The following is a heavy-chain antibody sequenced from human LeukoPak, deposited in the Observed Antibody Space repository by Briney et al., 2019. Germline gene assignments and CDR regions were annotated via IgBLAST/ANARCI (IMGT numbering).Heavy chain of an antibody. D-gene: IGHD3-10*01. Sequence: SDTLSLTCTVSGGSISSYYWSWIRQPPGNGLEWIAYIYYSGSTNYNPSLKSRVTISVDTSKNQFSLKLSSVTAADTAVYYCARASYYYGSGSYWFDPWGQGTLVTVSS. CDR1: GGSISSYY. CDR2: IYYSGST. CDR3: ARASYYYGSGSYWFDP. J-gene: IGHJ5*02. V-gene: IGHV4-59*08.